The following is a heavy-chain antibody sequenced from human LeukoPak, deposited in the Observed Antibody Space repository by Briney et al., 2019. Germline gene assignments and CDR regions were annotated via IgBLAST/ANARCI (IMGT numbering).Heavy chain of an antibody. D-gene: IGHD3-10*01. CDR1: GFTFSSYE. Sequence: GGSLRLSCAASGFTFSSYEMNWVRQAPGKGLEWVSYISSSGSTIYYADSVKGRFTISRDNAKNSLYLQMNSLRVEDTAVYYCARFITTSTPPVPDTSDSGSYSNSREYYYIDVWGKGTTVTVSS. V-gene: IGHV3-48*03. J-gene: IGHJ6*03. CDR2: ISSSGSTI. CDR3: ARFITTSTPPVPDTSDSGSYSNSREYYYIDV.